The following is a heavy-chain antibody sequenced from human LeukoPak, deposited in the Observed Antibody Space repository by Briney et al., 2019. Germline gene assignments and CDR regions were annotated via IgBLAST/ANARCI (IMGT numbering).Heavy chain of an antibody. J-gene: IGHJ4*02. CDR1: GFTFSNYW. Sequence: GGSLRLSCAASGFTFSNYWMTWVRQAPGKGLEWVAHINQDGSKEYYMDSVKARFTISRDNAKNSLSLQMNSLRAEDTAVYYCVRDGGVSGYDLLDHRGQGSLVTVSS. D-gene: IGHD5-12*01. CDR3: VRDGGVSGYDLLDH. V-gene: IGHV3-7*01. CDR2: INQDGSKE.